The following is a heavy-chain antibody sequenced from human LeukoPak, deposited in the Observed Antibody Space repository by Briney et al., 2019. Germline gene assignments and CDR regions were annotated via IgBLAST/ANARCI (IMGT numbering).Heavy chain of an antibody. J-gene: IGHJ3*02. D-gene: IGHD6-6*01. CDR1: GFSFSSYS. CDR3: AREPHGSSDLI. CDR2: ISSSSIYI. Sequence: PGGSLRLSCAASGFSFSSYSMNWVRQAPGKGLEWVSAISSSSIYIYYADSVKGRFTISRDNAKNSLYLQMNGLRAEDTAMYYCAREPHGSSDLIWGQGTMDTVSS. V-gene: IGHV3-21*01.